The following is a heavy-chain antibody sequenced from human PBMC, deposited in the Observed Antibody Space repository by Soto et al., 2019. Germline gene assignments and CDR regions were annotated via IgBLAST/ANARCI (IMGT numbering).Heavy chain of an antibody. Sequence: GGSLRLSCAASGFTVSSNYMSWVRQAPGKGLEWVSVIYSGGSTYYADSVKGRFTISRDNSKNTLYLQMNSLRAEDTAVYYCAPSYSNYGPLNYIDYWGQGTLVTVSS. CDR3: APSYSNYGPLNYIDY. V-gene: IGHV3-66*01. J-gene: IGHJ4*02. CDR2: IYSGGST. CDR1: GFTVSSNY. D-gene: IGHD4-4*01.